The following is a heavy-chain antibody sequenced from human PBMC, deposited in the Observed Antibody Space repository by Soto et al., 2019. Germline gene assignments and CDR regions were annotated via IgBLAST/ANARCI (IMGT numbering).Heavy chain of an antibody. J-gene: IGHJ4*02. CDR3: ARNDFWSGYI. D-gene: IGHD3-3*01. V-gene: IGHV1-69*13. CDR2: IIPIFGTA. CDR1: GGTFSSYA. Sequence: GASVKVSCKASGGTFSSYAISWVRQAPGQGLEWTGGIIPIFGTANYAQKFQGRVTITADESTSTAYMELSSLRSEDTAVYYCARNDFWSGYIWGQGTLVTVSS.